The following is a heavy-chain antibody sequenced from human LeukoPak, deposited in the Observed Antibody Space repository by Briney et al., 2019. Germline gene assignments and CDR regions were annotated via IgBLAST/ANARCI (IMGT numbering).Heavy chain of an antibody. D-gene: IGHD5-12*01. Sequence: PSETLSLTCAVSGGSISSSNWWSWVRQPPGKGLEWIGEIYHSGSTNYNPSLKSRVTISVDKSKNQFSLKLSSVTAADTAVYYCARVDIVATIAGYYYYYMDVWGKGTTVTVSS. CDR3: ARVDIVATIAGYYYYYMDV. V-gene: IGHV4-4*02. CDR1: GGSISSSNW. CDR2: IYHSGST. J-gene: IGHJ6*03.